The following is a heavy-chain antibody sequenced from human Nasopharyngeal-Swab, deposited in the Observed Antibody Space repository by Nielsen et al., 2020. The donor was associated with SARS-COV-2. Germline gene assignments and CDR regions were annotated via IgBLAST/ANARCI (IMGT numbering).Heavy chain of an antibody. Sequence: SETPSLTCAVYGGSFSGYYWSWIRQPPGKGLEWIGEINHGGSTNYNPSLKSRVTISVDTSKNQFSLKLTSVTAADTAVYYCARATGMIDYWGQGTLVTVSS. J-gene: IGHJ4*02. CDR3: ARATGMIDY. CDR1: GGSFSGYY. CDR2: INHGGST. D-gene: IGHD1-1*01. V-gene: IGHV4-34*01.